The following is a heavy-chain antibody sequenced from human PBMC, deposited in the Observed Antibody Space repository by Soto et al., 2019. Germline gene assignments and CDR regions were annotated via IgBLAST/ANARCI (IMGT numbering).Heavy chain of an antibody. V-gene: IGHV3-33*08. J-gene: IGHJ4*02. Sequence: QVQLVESGGGVVQPGRSLRLSCVASGFIFSDYGMHWVRQAPGKGLEGVAVIWYDGGEKHYADSVKGRFSISRDNSKNTLYLEMNGLRPEDTAFYYCARDSGSNGYGGAQFWGQGTLVTVSS. CDR3: ARDSGSNGYGGAQF. CDR1: GFIFSDYG. CDR2: IWYDGGEK. D-gene: IGHD5-12*01.